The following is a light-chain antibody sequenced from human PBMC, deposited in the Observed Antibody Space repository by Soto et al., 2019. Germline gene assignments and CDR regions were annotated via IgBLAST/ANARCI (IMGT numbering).Light chain of an antibody. CDR2: GAS. Sequence: EIVLTQSPGTLSLSPGERATLSCRASQIVTTSYVAWYQQKPGQAPRLLMYGASHRATGIPGRFSGSGSGTDFTLTISRLEPEDCAVYYCQQYGSSPNTFGQGTKLEIK. V-gene: IGKV3-20*01. CDR1: QIVTTSY. CDR3: QQYGSSPNT. J-gene: IGKJ2*01.